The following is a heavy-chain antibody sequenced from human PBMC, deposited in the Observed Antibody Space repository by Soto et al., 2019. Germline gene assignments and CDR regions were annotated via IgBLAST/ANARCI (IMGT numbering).Heavy chain of an antibody. CDR1: GFTFSSYA. J-gene: IGHJ4*02. CDR2: ISGSGGST. V-gene: IGHV3-23*01. D-gene: IGHD3-10*01. Sequence: GGSLRLSCAASGFTFSSYAMSWVRQAPGKGLEWVSAISGSGGSTYYADSVKGRFTISRDNSKNTLYLQMNSLRAEDTAVYYCAKGYGPYGSGSSWGNFDYWGQGTLVTVSS. CDR3: AKGYGPYGSGSSWGNFDY.